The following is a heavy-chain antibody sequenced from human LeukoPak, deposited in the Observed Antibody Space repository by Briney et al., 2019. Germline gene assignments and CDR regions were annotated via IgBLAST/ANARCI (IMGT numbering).Heavy chain of an antibody. J-gene: IGHJ4*02. CDR3: ARAGYDYVWGSYRYTGAFDY. V-gene: IGHV3-33*08. CDR2: IWYDGSNK. CDR1: GFTFSSYG. D-gene: IGHD3-16*02. Sequence: GSLRLSCAASGFTFSSYGMHWVRQAPGKGLEWVAVIWYDGSNKYYADSVKGRFTISRDNSKNTLYLQMNSPRAEDTAVYYCARAGYDYVWGSYRYTGAFDYWGQGTLVTVSS.